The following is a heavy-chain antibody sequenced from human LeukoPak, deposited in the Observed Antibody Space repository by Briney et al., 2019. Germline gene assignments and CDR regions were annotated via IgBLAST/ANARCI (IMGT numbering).Heavy chain of an antibody. CDR1: GFTFTSYA. CDR3: ATGGGYDFWSGYRYFDY. V-gene: IGHV3-23*01. Sequence: PGGSLRHSCAASGFTFTSYAMTWVRQAPGKGLEWVSAISGSGGSPYYADSVKGRFTISRDNSKNTMYLQRNSLRAEDTAVYYCATGGGYDFWSGYRYFDYWGQGTLVIVSS. D-gene: IGHD3-3*01. J-gene: IGHJ4*02. CDR2: ISGSGGSP.